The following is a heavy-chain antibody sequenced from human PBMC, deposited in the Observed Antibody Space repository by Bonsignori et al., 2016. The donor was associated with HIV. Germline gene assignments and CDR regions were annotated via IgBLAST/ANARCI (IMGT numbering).Heavy chain of an antibody. D-gene: IGHD3-3*01. CDR1: GLDLSGAW. CDR3: CTDRGDFWSGYLRQFFND. CDR2: IKAKTDGETT. V-gene: IGHV3-15*01. Sequence: GGSLRLSCAASGLDLSGAWVSWVRQAPGRGLEWVGRIKAKTDGETTDYATSVRGRFSISRDDSKNRVYLLLDSLKTEDTAVYYCCTDRGDFWSGYLRQFFNDWGQGTLVTVSS. J-gene: IGHJ1*01.